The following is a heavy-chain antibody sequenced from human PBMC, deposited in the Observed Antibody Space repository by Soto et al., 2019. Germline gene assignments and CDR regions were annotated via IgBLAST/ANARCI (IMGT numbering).Heavy chain of an antibody. V-gene: IGHV1-69*13. Sequence: GASVKVSCKVSGGSLFSHSVSWLRKAPGHGLKWVGGIIPTYGSRSYAEEFQGRVTITADESASTVYMELSSLRSDDTAVYYCAREYRSGYNYVSFDPWGPGNLVTVS. CDR3: AREYRSGYNYVSFDP. CDR2: IIPTYGSR. CDR1: GGSLFSHS. J-gene: IGHJ5*02. D-gene: IGHD6-19*01.